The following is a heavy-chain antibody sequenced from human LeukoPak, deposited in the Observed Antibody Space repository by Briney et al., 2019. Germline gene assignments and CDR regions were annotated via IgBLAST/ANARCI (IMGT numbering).Heavy chain of an antibody. D-gene: IGHD6-19*01. CDR1: GFTFSSYG. Sequence: GGSLRLSCAASGFTFSSYGMHWVRQAPGKGLEWVAFIRDDGSNKDYADSVKGRFTISRDNSKKTLYLQMNSLRAEDTAVYYCAKEGKQWLVQYSGSYWGQGTLVTVSS. CDR3: AKEGKQWLVQYSGSY. CDR2: IRDDGSNK. V-gene: IGHV3-30*02. J-gene: IGHJ4*02.